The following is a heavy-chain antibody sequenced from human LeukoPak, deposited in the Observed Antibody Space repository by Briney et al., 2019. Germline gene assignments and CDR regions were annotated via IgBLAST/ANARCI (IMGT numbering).Heavy chain of an antibody. CDR2: IKQDGSQR. CDR1: GFTFSKYW. J-gene: IGHJ3*02. V-gene: IGHV3-7*01. D-gene: IGHD2-2*01. CDR3: ARDSDIGIASADMWYDGYDM. Sequence: GGSLRLSCAASGFTFSKYWMTWVRQAPGKGLECVANIKQDGSQRSYADSVRGRFTISRDNTKNSGYLQMSSLRAEDTAAYYCARDSDIGIASADMWYDGYDMWGQGTMVTVSS.